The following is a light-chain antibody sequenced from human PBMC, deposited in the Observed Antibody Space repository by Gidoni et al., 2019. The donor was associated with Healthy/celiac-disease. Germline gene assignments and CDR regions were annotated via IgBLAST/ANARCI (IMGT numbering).Light chain of an antibody. CDR2: GAS. J-gene: IGKJ2*01. V-gene: IGKV3D-15*01. Sequence: EIVMTQSPATLSVSPGERATLSCRASQSVSSNLAWYQQKPGQAPSLLIYGASTRATGIPARFSGSVSGTEFTLTISSLQSEEFAVYYCQQYNNWPYTFGQGTKLEIK. CDR3: QQYNNWPYT. CDR1: QSVSSN.